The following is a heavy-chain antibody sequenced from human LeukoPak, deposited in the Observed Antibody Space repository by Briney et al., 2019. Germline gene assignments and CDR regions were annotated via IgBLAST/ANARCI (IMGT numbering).Heavy chain of an antibody. CDR1: GYSFTSYW. D-gene: IGHD3-22*01. V-gene: IGHV5-51*01. CDR3: ARQVGEVRYDSSGYYTTWFDP. CDR2: IYPGDSDT. Sequence: GESLKISCKGSGYSFTSYWIGWVRQMPGKGLEWMGIIYPGDSDTRYSPSFQGQVTISADKSISTAYLQWSSLKASDTAMYYCARQVGEVRYDSSGYYTTWFDPWGQGTLVTVSS. J-gene: IGHJ5*02.